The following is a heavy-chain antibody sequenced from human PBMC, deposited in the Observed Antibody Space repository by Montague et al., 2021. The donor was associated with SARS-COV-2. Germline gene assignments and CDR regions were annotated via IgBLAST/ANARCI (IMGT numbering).Heavy chain of an antibody. V-gene: IGHV3-30*04. CDR1: GFPFSSYA. D-gene: IGHD3-9*01. J-gene: IGHJ6*02. Sequence: SRSLSLSASGFPFSSYAMHWVRQAPGNGLEWVAVISYDGSNKYYADSVKGRFTISRDNSKNTLYLQMNSLRAEDTAVYYCARDLRYFDWDGMDVWGQGTTVTVSS. CDR3: ARDLRYFDWDGMDV. CDR2: ISYDGSNK.